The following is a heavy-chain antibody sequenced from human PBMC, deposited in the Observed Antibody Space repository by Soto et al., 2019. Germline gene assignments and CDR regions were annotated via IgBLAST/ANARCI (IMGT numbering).Heavy chain of an antibody. CDR3: ARGGKERFRGSGMDV. CDR1: GGTFSSYA. V-gene: IGHV1-69*01. Sequence: QVQLVQSGAEVKKPGSSVKVSCKASGGTFSSYAISWVRQAPGQGREWMGEIISMFGTAMYAQKFQGRVTIIADESASTAYMELSSLTSEDTAVYYCARGGKERFRGSGMDVWGQGTTVTVS. CDR2: IISMFGTA. J-gene: IGHJ6*02. D-gene: IGHD1-1*01.